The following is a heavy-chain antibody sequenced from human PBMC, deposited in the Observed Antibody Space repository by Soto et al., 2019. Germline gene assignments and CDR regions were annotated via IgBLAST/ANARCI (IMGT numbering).Heavy chain of an antibody. J-gene: IGHJ4*02. CDR1: GFTVSTNY. Sequence: GGSLRLSCAASGFTVSTNYLSWVRQAPGKGLEWVSVIYSGGSTYYADSVKGRFTISRDNSKNTLYLQMNSLRAEDTAVYYCARDVLRYFDWPGNYFDYWGQGTLVTVSS. V-gene: IGHV3-66*02. D-gene: IGHD3-9*01. CDR3: ARDVLRYFDWPGNYFDY. CDR2: IYSGGST.